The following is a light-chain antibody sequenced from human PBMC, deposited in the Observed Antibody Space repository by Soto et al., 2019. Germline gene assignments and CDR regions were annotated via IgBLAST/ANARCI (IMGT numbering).Light chain of an antibody. V-gene: IGKV1-5*01. CDR3: QQYDSFSVT. CDR1: QSISSW. CDR2: DYS. Sequence: DIHMTQSPSTLSASVGDRVTITCRASQSISSWLAWYQQKPGRAPKILIYDYSSLESGVPSRLSGSGSGTELRLTISTMQPDDFATYYCQQYDSFSVTCGQGTRLEIK. J-gene: IGKJ5*01.